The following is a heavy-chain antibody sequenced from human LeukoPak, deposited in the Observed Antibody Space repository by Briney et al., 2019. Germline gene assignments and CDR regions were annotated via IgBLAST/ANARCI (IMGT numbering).Heavy chain of an antibody. CDR2: IYYSGST. Sequence: SETLSLTCTVSGGSISSYYWSWIRQHPGKGLEWNGYIYYSGSTNYNPSLKSRVTISVDTSKNQFSLKLSYVTAADTAVYYCARRAWYYDSSGALDYWRQGTLVTVSS. CDR3: ARRAWYYDSSGALDY. V-gene: IGHV4-59*01. D-gene: IGHD3-22*01. J-gene: IGHJ4*02. CDR1: GGSISSYY.